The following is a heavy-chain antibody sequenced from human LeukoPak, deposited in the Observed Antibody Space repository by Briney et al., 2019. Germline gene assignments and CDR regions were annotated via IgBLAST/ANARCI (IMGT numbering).Heavy chain of an antibody. CDR3: AELGITMIGGV. D-gene: IGHD3-10*02. CDR1: GFTLSSYS. V-gene: IGHV3-21*01. Sequence: GGSLRLSYAASGFTLSSYSMNRVRQAPGKGLEWVSSISSSSSYIYYADSVKGRFTISRDNAKNSLYLQMNSLRAEDTAVYYCAELGITMIGGVWGKGTTVTISS. J-gene: IGHJ6*04. CDR2: ISSSSSYI.